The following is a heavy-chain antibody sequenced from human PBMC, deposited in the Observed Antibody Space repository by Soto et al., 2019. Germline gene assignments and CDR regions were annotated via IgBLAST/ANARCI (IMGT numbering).Heavy chain of an antibody. CDR3: AKGSSVAGSLDY. J-gene: IGHJ4*02. V-gene: IGHV3-30*18. Sequence: QVQLVESGGGVVQPGRSLRLSCAASGFTFSSCGMHWVRQAPGKGLEWVAVISYDGSNKYYADSVKGRFTISRDNSKNTLYLQMNSLRAEDTAVYYCAKGSSVAGSLDYWGQGTLVTVSS. CDR1: GFTFSSCG. CDR2: ISYDGSNK. D-gene: IGHD6-19*01.